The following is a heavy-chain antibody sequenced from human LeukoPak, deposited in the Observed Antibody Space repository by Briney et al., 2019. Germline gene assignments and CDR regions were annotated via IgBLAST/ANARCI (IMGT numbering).Heavy chain of an antibody. V-gene: IGHV4-59*01. D-gene: IGHD3-3*01. J-gene: IGHJ6*02. CDR3: ARSSGDFWSGYYHGMDV. CDR2: IYYSGST. CDR1: GGSISSYY. Sequence: SETLSLTCTVSGGSISSYYWSWIRQPPGKGLEWIGYIYYSGSTNYNPSLKSRVTISVDTSKNQFSLKLSSVTAADMAVYYCARSSGDFWSGYYHGMDVWGQGTTVTVSS.